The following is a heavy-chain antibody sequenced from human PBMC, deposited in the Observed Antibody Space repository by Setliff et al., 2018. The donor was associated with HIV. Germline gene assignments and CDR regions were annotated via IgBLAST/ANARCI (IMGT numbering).Heavy chain of an antibody. J-gene: IGHJ4*02. CDR3: ARSTPSVGYISEH. CDR1: GGSFSAYY. V-gene: IGHV4-34*01. CDR2: ISHTGST. Sequence: SETLSLTCAVYGGSFSAYYWSWIRQSPEMGLEWIAEISHTGSTKYNPSLGSRVTISLATSKNQFSLSLRSLSAADTAVYYCARSTPSVGYISEHWGQGTLVTVSS. D-gene: IGHD5-12*01.